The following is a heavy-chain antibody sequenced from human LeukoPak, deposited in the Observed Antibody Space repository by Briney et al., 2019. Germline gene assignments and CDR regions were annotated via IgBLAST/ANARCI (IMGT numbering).Heavy chain of an antibody. CDR1: GYTFTSYG. CDR2: ISAYNGNT. CDR3: ARDTRTTVVTAHSDAFDI. V-gene: IGHV1-18*01. J-gene: IGHJ3*02. Sequence: ASVKVSCKASGYTFTSYGISWVRQAPGQGLEWMGWISAYNGNTNYAQKLQGRVTMTTDTSTSTAYMELRSLRSDDTAVYYCARDTRTTVVTAHSDAFDIWGQGTMVTVSS. D-gene: IGHD2-21*02.